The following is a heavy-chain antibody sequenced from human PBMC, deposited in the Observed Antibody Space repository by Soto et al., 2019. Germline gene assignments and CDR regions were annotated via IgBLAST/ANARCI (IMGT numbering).Heavy chain of an antibody. CDR1: GFTFSSYA. J-gene: IGHJ5*02. V-gene: IGHV3-23*01. Sequence: GGSLRLSCAASGFTFSSYAMSWVRQAPGKGLEWVSAISGSGGSTYYADSVKGRFTISRDNSKNTLYLQMNSLRAEDTAVYYCAKAGYSSSWYTNWFDPWGQGTLVTVSS. D-gene: IGHD6-13*01. CDR3: AKAGYSSSWYTNWFDP. CDR2: ISGSGGST.